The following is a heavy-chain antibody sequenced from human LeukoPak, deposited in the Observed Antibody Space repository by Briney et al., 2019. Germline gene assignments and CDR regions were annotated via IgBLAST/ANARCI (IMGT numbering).Heavy chain of an antibody. CDR3: AREFSSSWYYFDY. CDR2: INAGNGNT. CDR1: GYTFTSYA. V-gene: IGHV1-3*01. D-gene: IGHD6-13*01. J-gene: IGHJ4*02. Sequence: ASVKVSCKASGYTFTSYAMHWVRQAPGQRLEWMGWINAGNGNTKYSQKFQGRVTITRDTSASTAYMELSSLRSEDTAVYYCAREFSSSWYYFDYWGQGTLVTASS.